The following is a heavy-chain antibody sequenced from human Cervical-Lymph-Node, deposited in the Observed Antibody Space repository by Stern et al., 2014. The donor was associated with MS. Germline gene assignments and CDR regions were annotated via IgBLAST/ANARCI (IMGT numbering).Heavy chain of an antibody. CDR2: IYPADSDT. V-gene: IGHV5-51*01. D-gene: IGHD3-22*01. CDR1: GYTFSNFW. Sequence: EVQLLQSGAEVKKPGESLKISCRTSGYTFSNFWIGWVRQMPGKGLEWVGVIYPADSDTTYSPSFQGQVTISADESISTAYLQWRSLKASDTAMYYCVRRRDSAGYDTFDLWGQGTMLIVSS. CDR3: VRRRDSAGYDTFDL. J-gene: IGHJ3*01.